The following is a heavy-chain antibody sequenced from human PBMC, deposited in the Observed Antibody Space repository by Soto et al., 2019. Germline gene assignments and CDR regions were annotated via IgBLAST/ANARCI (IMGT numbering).Heavy chain of an antibody. CDR1: GRTFRNHV. D-gene: IGHD3-3*01. J-gene: IGHJ6*02. CDR3: ARGDDFVLGPAAMYYYYGMDV. CDR2: IIPMFATT. Sequence: QVQLVQSGAEVRKPGSSVKVSCKASGRTFRNHVISWVRQAHGQGLEWMGGIIPMFATTNYAQKFQGRLSVTADESTTTASMEPGSLRPEDTAVYYCARGDDFVLGPAAMYYYYGMDVWGQGTTVTVSS. V-gene: IGHV1-69*12.